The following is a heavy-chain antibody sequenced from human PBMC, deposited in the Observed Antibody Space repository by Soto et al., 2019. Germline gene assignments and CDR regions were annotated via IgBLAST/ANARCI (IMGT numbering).Heavy chain of an antibody. CDR2: IYHGGST. Sequence: QPQLLESGSGLVKPSQTLSLTCVYSGGSISSGGYSWSWIRQPPGKGLEWIGYIYHGGSTSYNPSLKRRVSISVDRSKNQFSLRLTSATAADTAVYYCARSGYSFGSYWYFDLWGRGTLVSVSS. CDR3: ARSGYSFGSYWYFDL. J-gene: IGHJ2*01. D-gene: IGHD5-18*01. V-gene: IGHV4-30-2*01. CDR1: GGSISSGGYS.